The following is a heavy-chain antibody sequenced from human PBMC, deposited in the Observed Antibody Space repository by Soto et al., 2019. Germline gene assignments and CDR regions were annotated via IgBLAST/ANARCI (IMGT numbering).Heavy chain of an antibody. CDR1: GFTFSSYG. D-gene: IGHD5-18*01. J-gene: IGHJ4*02. Sequence: GGSLRLSCAASGFTFSSYGMHWVRQAPGKGLEWVAVISYDGSNKYYADSVKGRFTISRDNSKNTLYLQMNSLRAEDTAVYYCANDTDTASGYFDYWGQGTLVTVSS. V-gene: IGHV3-30*18. CDR2: ISYDGSNK. CDR3: ANDTDTASGYFDY.